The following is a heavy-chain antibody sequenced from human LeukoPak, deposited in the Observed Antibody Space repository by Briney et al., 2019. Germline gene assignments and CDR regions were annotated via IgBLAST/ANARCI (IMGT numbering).Heavy chain of an antibody. CDR1: GYTFTSYY. J-gene: IGHJ6*04. CDR2: INPSGGST. D-gene: IGHD3-9*01. Sequence: ASVKVSCKASGYTFTSYYMHWVRQAPGQGLEWMGIINPSGGSTSYAQKFQGRVTMTRDMSTSTVYVELSSLRSEDTAVYYCARGAILTGTSLWGKGTTVTISS. CDR3: ARGAILTGTSL. V-gene: IGHV1-46*01.